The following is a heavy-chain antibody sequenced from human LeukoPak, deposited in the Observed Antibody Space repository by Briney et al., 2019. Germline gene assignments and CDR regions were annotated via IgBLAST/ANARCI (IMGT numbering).Heavy chain of an antibody. CDR2: INHSGST. V-gene: IGHV4-34*01. CDR1: GGSFSGYY. J-gene: IGHJ4*02. CDR3: ARSYFDY. Sequence: PSETLSLTCAVYGGSFSGYYWSWIRQPPGKGPEWIGEINHSGSTNYNPSLKSRVTISVDTSKNQFSLKLSSVTAADTAVYYCARSYFDYWGQGTLVTVSS.